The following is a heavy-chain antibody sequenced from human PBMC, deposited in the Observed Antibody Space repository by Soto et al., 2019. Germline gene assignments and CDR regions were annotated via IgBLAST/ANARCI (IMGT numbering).Heavy chain of an antibody. CDR3: VRAAWVIKTCSYRGVR. CDR1: GFDFKTYG. J-gene: IGHJ4*02. Sequence: QGQLVESGGGVVQPGRSLRLSCVASGFDFKTYGMHWVRQAPGKGLEWVAVIGFDGTNIHYSDSVRGRFSISRDNSENTVFLQMNSLRVEDTALYYCVRAAWVIKTCSYRGVRWGQGTLVTV. D-gene: IGHD3-22*01. V-gene: IGHV3-33*01. CDR2: IGFDGTNI.